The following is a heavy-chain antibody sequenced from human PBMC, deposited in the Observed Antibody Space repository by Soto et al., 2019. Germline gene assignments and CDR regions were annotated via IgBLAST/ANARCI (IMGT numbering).Heavy chain of an antibody. CDR1: GFTFSSYS. CDR3: ARDAYCDYIFDY. V-gene: IGHV3-48*01. J-gene: IGHJ4*02. Sequence: EVQLVESGGGLVQPGGSLRLSCVASGFTFSSYSMNWVRQAPGKGLEWVSYISSSSDTIYYADSVKGRFTISRDIAKNSLYLQMNSLRAEVTAVYHRARDAYCDYIFDYWGQGTVVTVSS. D-gene: IGHD4-17*01. CDR2: ISSSSDTI.